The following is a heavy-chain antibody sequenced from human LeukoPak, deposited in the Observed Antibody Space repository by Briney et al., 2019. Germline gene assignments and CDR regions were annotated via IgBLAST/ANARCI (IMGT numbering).Heavy chain of an antibody. J-gene: IGHJ4*02. CDR1: GYTFTSYG. V-gene: IGHV1-18*01. CDR2: ISAYNGNT. CDR3: ARDRAGIAAAGSFDY. Sequence: ASVKVSCKASGYTFTSYGIGWVRQAPGQGLEWMGWISAYNGNTNYAQKLQGRVTMTTDTSTSTAYMELRSLRSDDTAVYYCARDRAGIAAAGSFDYWGQGTLVTVSS. D-gene: IGHD6-13*01.